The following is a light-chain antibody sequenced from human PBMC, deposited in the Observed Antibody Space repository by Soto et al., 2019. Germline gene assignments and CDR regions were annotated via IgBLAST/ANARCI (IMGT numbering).Light chain of an antibody. CDR2: GAS. V-gene: IGKV3-15*01. J-gene: IGKJ4*01. Sequence: EVVMTQSPATLSVSLGGRATLSCRASQSVSSNLAWYQQKPGQAPRLLIYGASTRATGIPARFSGSGSGTEFTLTLSSLQSEDFAVYSCQQYNNWPLTFGGGTKVDIK. CDR1: QSVSSN. CDR3: QQYNNWPLT.